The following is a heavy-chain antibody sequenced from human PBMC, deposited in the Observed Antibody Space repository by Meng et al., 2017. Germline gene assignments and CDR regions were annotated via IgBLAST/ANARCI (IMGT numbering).Heavy chain of an antibody. D-gene: IGHD1-14*01. Sequence: GGSLRLSCAASGFTFSSYAMHWVRQAPGKGLEWVAVISYDGSNKYYADSVKGRFTISRDNSKNTLYLQVNSLRAEDTAVYYCARKPGEYYYGMDVWGQGTTVTVSS. J-gene: IGHJ6*02. V-gene: IGHV3-30*01. CDR1: GFTFSSYA. CDR3: ARKPGEYYYGMDV. CDR2: ISYDGSNK.